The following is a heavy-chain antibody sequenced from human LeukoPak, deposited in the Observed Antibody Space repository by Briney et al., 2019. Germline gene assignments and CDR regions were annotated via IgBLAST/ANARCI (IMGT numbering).Heavy chain of an antibody. Sequence: GASMKASCKASGYTFSSYYMHWVRQAPGQGLEWMGIINPSGNSTSYAQKFQGRVTMTRDTSTSTVYVELSSLTSEDTAVYYCARANGYSYGFTDYRGQGTLVTVSS. CDR2: INPSGNST. D-gene: IGHD5-18*01. CDR3: ARANGYSYGFTDY. V-gene: IGHV1-46*01. CDR1: GYTFSSYY. J-gene: IGHJ4*02.